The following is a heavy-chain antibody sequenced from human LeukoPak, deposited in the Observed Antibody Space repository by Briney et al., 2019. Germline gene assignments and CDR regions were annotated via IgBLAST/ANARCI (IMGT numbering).Heavy chain of an antibody. D-gene: IGHD6-13*01. J-gene: IGHJ3*02. Sequence: PGGSLRLSCAASGFTFSSYAMHWVRQAPGKGLEWVAVISYDGSNKYYADSMKGRFTISRDNSKNTLYLQMNSLRAEDTAVYYCARAYSSSFRNAFDIWGQGTMVTVSS. CDR2: ISYDGSNK. V-gene: IGHV3-30-3*01. CDR1: GFTFSSYA. CDR3: ARAYSSSFRNAFDI.